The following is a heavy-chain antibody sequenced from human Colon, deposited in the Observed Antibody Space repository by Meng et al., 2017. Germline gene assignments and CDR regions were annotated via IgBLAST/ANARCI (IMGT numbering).Heavy chain of an antibody. V-gene: IGHV4-4*02. CDR3: ATGLRHGDWFDP. CDR1: GGSITNDNW. J-gene: IGHJ5*02. Sequence: QVQLQESGPGLVKPSGTLSLTCAVSGGSITNDNWWSWVRQPPGKGLEWIGEIFHAGNTNYNPSLKSRVTMSLDKSKNQFSLTLTSVTAADTAVYYCATGLRHGDWFDPWGPGTLVTVSS. CDR2: IFHAGNT. D-gene: IGHD4-17*01.